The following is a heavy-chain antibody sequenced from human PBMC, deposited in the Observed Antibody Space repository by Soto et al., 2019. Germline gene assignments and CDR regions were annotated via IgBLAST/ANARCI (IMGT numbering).Heavy chain of an antibody. D-gene: IGHD3-16*01. J-gene: IGHJ4*02. V-gene: IGHV3-74*01. CDR1: GFTFSTYW. CDR3: ARAYLSALDY. Sequence: EVQLVESGGGLVQPGGSLRLSCAASGFTFSTYWMHWVRQAPGKGLVWVSGINGDGSSTTYADSVKGRLTISRDNAKNTVYLQMNSLRAEDTAVYYCARAYLSALDYWGQGTLVTVSS. CDR2: INGDGSST.